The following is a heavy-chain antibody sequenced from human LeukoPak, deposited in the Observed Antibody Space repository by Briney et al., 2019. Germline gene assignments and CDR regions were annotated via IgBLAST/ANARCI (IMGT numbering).Heavy chain of an antibody. Sequence: PGGSLRLSCAASGFTFDDYAMHWVRQAPGKGLEWVSAISGSGGSTYYADSVKGRFTISRGNSKNTLYLQMNSLRAEDTAVYYCAKGKDDYGVFGGDYWGQGTLVTVSS. D-gene: IGHD4-17*01. CDR3: AKGKDDYGVFGGDY. CDR2: ISGSGGST. J-gene: IGHJ4*02. V-gene: IGHV3-23*01. CDR1: GFTFDDYA.